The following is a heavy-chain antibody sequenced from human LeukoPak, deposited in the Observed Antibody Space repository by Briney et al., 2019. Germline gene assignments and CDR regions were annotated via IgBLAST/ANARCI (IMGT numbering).Heavy chain of an antibody. J-gene: IGHJ4*02. V-gene: IGHV1-18*01. D-gene: IGHD5-12*01. CDR2: ISAYNGNT. CDR3: ARAHGESGYYYFDY. Sequence: ASVKLSCKASGYTFTSYGISWVRQAPGQGLEWMGWISAYNGNTNYAQKLQGRVTMTTDTSTSTAYMELRSRRSDDTAVYYCARAHGESGYYYFDYWGQGTLVTVSS. CDR1: GYTFTSYG.